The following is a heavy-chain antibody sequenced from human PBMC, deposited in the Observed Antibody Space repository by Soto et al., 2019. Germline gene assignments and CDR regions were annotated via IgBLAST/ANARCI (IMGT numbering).Heavy chain of an antibody. CDR2: IYYSGST. CDR3: ARHGDYEGHDY. D-gene: IGHD4-17*01. CDR1: GGSISSYY. Sequence: PSETLSLTCTVSGGSISSYYWSWIRQPPGKGLEWIGYIYYSGSTNYNPSLKSRVTISVDTSKNQFSLKLSSVTAADTAVYYCARHGDYEGHDYWGQGTLVTVSS. V-gene: IGHV4-59*08. J-gene: IGHJ4*02.